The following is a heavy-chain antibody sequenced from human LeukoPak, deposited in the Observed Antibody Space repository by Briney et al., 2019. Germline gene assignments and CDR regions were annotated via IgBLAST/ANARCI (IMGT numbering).Heavy chain of an antibody. Sequence: SETLSLTCAVYGGSFSGYYWSWIRQPPGKGLEWIGEINHSGSTNYNPSLKSRVTISMDTSKNQFSLKLSSVTAADTAVYYCARDREATLGWFDPWGQGTLVTVSS. CDR2: INHSGST. D-gene: IGHD1-26*01. CDR1: GGSFSGYY. J-gene: IGHJ5*02. V-gene: IGHV4-34*01. CDR3: ARDREATLGWFDP.